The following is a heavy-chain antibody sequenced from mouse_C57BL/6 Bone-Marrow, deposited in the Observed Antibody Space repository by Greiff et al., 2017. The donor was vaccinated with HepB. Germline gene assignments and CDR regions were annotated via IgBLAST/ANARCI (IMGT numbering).Heavy chain of an antibody. CDR2: ISDGGSYT. Sequence: EVMLVESGGGLVKPGGSLKLSCAASGFTFSSYAMSWVRQTPEKRLEWVATISDGGSYTYYPDNVKGRFTISRDNAKNNLYLQMSHLKSEDTAMYYCARDGRGVYYYAMDYWGQGTSVTVSS. V-gene: IGHV5-4*01. CDR1: GFTFSSYA. D-gene: IGHD1-1*01. CDR3: ARDGRGVYYYAMDY. J-gene: IGHJ4*01.